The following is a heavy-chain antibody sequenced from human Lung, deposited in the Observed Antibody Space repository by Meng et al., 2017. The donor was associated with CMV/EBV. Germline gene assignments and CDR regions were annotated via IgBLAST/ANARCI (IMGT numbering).Heavy chain of an antibody. CDR1: GYTFTSYE. CDR2: MNPTSGNT. D-gene: IGHD2-15*01. Sequence: EWKTPGVSEKASSKAVGYTFTSYEINWVRQATGQGLEWMGWMNPTSGNTGYAQKFQGRVTMTRNTSISTAYMELSSLRSEDTAVYYCARGYCSGGSCPVFDPWGQGTLVTVSS. V-gene: IGHV1-8*01. J-gene: IGHJ5*02. CDR3: ARGYCSGGSCPVFDP.